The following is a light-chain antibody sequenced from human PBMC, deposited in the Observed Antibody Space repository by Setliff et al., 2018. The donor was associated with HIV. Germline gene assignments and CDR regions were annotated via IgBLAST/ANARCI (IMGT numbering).Light chain of an antibody. V-gene: IGLV6-57*01. CDR3: QSYDGSTWV. Sequence: NFMLTQPHSVSESPGKTVTISCTRSSGSIAGNYVQWYQHRPDSSPTTVIREDKERPSGVPDRFSGSIDRSTNSASLTIPGLRTEDEADYYCQSYDGSTWVFGGGTK. CDR1: SGSIAGNY. J-gene: IGLJ3*02. CDR2: EDK.